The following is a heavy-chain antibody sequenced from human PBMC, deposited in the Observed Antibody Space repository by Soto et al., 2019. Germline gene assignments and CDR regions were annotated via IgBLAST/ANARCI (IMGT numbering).Heavy chain of an antibody. J-gene: IGHJ4*02. Sequence: GGSLRLSCAASGFTVSSNYMSWVRQALGKGLEWVSVIYSGGSTYYADSVKGRFTISRDNSKNTLYLQMNSLRAEDTAVYYCARGPLYGSGSYWPYFDYWGQGTLVTVSS. D-gene: IGHD3-10*01. V-gene: IGHV3-53*01. CDR1: GFTVSSNY. CDR2: IYSGGST. CDR3: ARGPLYGSGSYWPYFDY.